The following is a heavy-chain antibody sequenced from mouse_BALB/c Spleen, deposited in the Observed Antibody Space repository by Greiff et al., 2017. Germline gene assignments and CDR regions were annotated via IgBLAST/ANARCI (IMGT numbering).Heavy chain of an antibody. Sequence: EVMLVESGGGLVQPGGSRKLSCAASGFTFSSFGMHWVRQAPEKGLEWVAYISSGSSTIYYADTVKGRFTISRDNPKNTLFLHMTSLRSEDTAMYYCARYDYRYAYAMDYWGQGTSVTVSS. D-gene: IGHD2-14*01. CDR1: GFTFSSFG. V-gene: IGHV5-17*02. CDR2: ISSGSSTI. CDR3: ARYDYRYAYAMDY. J-gene: IGHJ4*01.